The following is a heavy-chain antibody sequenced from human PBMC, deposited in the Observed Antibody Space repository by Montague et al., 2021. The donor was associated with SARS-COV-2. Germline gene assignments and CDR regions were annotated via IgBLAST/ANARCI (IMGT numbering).Heavy chain of an antibody. J-gene: IGHJ4*02. Sequence: SETLSLTCAVSGGSISSSNCCCCFLRPPPGERLWFVGSIYFGGGTYYHPSLKSPVTLSVDTSKNPFSLKLPSVTAADTAVYWCAREVRKGFSGYETEGCFDYWGQGTLVSVSS. CDR3: AREVRKGFSGYETEGCFDY. V-gene: IGHV4-39*07. CDR2: IYFGGGT. CDR1: GGSISSSNCC. D-gene: IGHD5-12*01.